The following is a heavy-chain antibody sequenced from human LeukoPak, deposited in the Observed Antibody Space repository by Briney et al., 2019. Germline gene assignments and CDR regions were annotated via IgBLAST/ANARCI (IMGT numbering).Heavy chain of an antibody. D-gene: IGHD1-26*01. V-gene: IGHV1-18*01. Sequence: GASVKVSCKASGYTFTSYGINWVRQAPGQGLEWMGWISAYNGNTNYAQKLQGRVTMTTDTSTSTAYMELRSLRSDDTAVYYCARDLDQYSGRYGGFGHGFWGQGTLVTVSS. J-gene: IGHJ4*02. CDR3: ARDLDQYSGRYGGFGHGF. CDR1: GYTFTSYG. CDR2: ISAYNGNT.